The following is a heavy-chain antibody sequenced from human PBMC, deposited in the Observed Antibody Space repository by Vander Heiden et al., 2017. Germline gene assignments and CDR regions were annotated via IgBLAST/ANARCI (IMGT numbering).Heavy chain of an antibody. J-gene: IGHJ2*01. CDR2: IFYAGNT. D-gene: IGHD3-10*01. Sequence: QLQLQASGPGLVRPSETLSLTCGVARGSVRSSAYFWAWIRQPPGKGLEWIASIFYAGNTFYNPSLKSRVSISVDMPSDQFSLKLTSVIASDTAVYYCARHDSGLWYFDLWGRGTLVTVSS. CDR1: RGSVRSSAYF. V-gene: IGHV4-39*01. CDR3: ARHDSGLWYFDL.